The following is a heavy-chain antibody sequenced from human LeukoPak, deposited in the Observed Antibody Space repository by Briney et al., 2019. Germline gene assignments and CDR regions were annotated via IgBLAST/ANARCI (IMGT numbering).Heavy chain of an antibody. Sequence: ASVKVSCKASGGTFSSYAISWVRQAPGQGLEWMGRIIPILGIANYAQKFQGRVTITADKSTSTACMELSSLRSEDTAVYYCARDSVSSGYYLGWFDPWGQGTLVTVPS. J-gene: IGHJ5*02. CDR3: ARDSVSSGYYLGWFDP. V-gene: IGHV1-69*04. D-gene: IGHD3-22*01. CDR1: GGTFSSYA. CDR2: IIPILGIA.